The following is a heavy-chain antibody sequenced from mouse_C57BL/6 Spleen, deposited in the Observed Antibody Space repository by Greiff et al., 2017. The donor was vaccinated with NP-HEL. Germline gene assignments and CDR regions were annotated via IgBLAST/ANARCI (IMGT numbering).Heavy chain of an antibody. V-gene: IGHV1-19*01. CDR1: GYTFTDYY. CDR2: INPYNGGT. CDR3: TAGFAY. Sequence: VQPQQSGPVLVKPGASVKMSCKASGYTFTDYYMTWVKQSHGKSLEWIGVINPYNGGTSYNQKFKGKATLTVDKSSSTAYMELNSLTSEDSAVYYCTAGFAYWGQGTLVTVSA. J-gene: IGHJ3*01.